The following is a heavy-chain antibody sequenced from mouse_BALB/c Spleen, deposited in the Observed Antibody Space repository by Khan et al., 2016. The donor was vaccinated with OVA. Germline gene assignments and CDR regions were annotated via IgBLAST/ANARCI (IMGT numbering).Heavy chain of an antibody. J-gene: IGHJ3*01. V-gene: IGHV1S126*01. CDR1: GYTFTSYW. CDR3: SREGNYDGWFAY. D-gene: IGHD2-1*01. CDR2: IYPSDSYI. Sequence: QVQLKQSGAELVRPGASVKVSCKASGYTFTSYWINWVKQRPGQGLEWIGNIYPSDSYINYNQKFKDKATLTVDKSSNTAYMHLSSPTSADSAVYYCSREGNYDGWFAYWGQGTLVTVSA.